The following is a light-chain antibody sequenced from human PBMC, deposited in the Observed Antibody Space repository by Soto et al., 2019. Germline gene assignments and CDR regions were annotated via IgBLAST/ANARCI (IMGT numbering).Light chain of an antibody. Sequence: EIMLTQSPATLSVSPGERATVSCRASQSLNSNLAWYQQKPGQAPRLLIYGASVRATGVPDRFSGSGSGTDFTLTISRLEPEDFAVYYCQQYTSSLNTFGQGTRLEI. V-gene: IGKV3-20*01. J-gene: IGKJ5*01. CDR2: GAS. CDR1: QSLNSN. CDR3: QQYTSSLNT.